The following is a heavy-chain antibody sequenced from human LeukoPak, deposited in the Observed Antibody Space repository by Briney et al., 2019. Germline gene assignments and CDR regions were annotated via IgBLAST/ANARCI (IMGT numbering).Heavy chain of an antibody. D-gene: IGHD2-2*01. CDR1: GYTFTNYG. CDR2: INPYSGGT. V-gene: IGHV1-18*01. J-gene: IGHJ6*03. CDR3: ARWGLVAPGTYYYYMDV. Sequence: ASVKVSCKASGYTFTNYGVTWARQAPGQGLEWMGWINPYSGGTHYAQNLQDRLTMTTDTSTSMAFMELRSLRPDDTAVYFCARWGLVAPGTYYYYMDVWGRGTTVTVSS.